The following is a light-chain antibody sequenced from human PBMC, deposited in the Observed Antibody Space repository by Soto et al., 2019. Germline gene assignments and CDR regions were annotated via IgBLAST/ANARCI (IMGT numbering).Light chain of an antibody. CDR2: GVS. Sequence: PGESAALSCRASQPVSSNFLAWYQQKPGQAPRLLIYGVSSRASGIPDRFFGSGSGTDFTLTINRLEPEDFAVYYCQQYANSPITIGQGTRLEI. CDR1: QPVSSNF. CDR3: QQYANSPIT. J-gene: IGKJ5*01. V-gene: IGKV3-20*01.